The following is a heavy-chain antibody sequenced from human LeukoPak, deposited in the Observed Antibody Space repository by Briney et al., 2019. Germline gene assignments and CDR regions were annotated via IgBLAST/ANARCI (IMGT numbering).Heavy chain of an antibody. CDR3: ARRDSSTSLPFDY. CDR1: GCSFTSYW. V-gene: IGHV5-51*01. Sequence: GESLRISCKGSGCSFTSYWIGWVRQMPGKGLEWMGIIYPGDSDTRYSPSFQGQVTISADKSISTAYLQWSSLKASDTAMYYCARRDSSTSLPFDYWGQGTLVTVSS. J-gene: IGHJ4*02. D-gene: IGHD2-2*01. CDR2: IYPGDSDT.